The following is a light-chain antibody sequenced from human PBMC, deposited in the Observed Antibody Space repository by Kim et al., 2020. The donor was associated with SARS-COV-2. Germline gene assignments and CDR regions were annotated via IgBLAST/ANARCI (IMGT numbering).Light chain of an antibody. CDR1: QSISSW. CDR2: KAS. J-gene: IGKJ1*01. Sequence: RSASGVVRVTISCRTSQSISSWVAWYQLKPRKAPTPLTYKASNLESGVPSRFSGSESGTEFSLSISRLQTDDFSTYYCQQYSSYSFGQGTKVDSK. V-gene: IGKV1-5*03. CDR3: QQYSSYS.